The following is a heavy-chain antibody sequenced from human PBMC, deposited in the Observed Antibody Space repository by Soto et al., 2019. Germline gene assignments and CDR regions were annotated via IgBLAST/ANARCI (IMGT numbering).Heavy chain of an antibody. D-gene: IGHD3-10*01. J-gene: IGHJ6*02. CDR3: ATVLYCGSGSYTPYGMDV. Sequence: QVQLVQSGAEVKKPGSSVKVSCKTSGVSFNNNGIGWVRQAPRHGLEWMGGVSPPFRTSNYAGKFQGRIPITADASTGTVNMDLSSLTSEDTAQYYCATVLYCGSGSYTPYGMDVWGQGTTVTVSS. CDR1: GVSFNNNG. V-gene: IGHV1-69*01. CDR2: VSPPFRTS.